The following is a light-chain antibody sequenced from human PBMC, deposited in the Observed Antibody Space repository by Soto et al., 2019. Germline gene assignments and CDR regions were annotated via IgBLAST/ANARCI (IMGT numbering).Light chain of an antibody. Sequence: QSVLTQPASVSGSPGQSITISCTGTASDVGAYNYVSWYQHHPGKAPKLMVCEVRNRPSGVSNRFSGSKSVNTASLTISGLQPEDEADYYCASYATSDTFVFGTGTKVTVL. CDR1: ASDVGAYNY. J-gene: IGLJ1*01. CDR2: EVR. CDR3: ASYATSDTFV. V-gene: IGLV2-14*01.